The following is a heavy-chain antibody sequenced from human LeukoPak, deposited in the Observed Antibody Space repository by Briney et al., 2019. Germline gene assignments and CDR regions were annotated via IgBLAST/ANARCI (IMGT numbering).Heavy chain of an antibody. CDR3: ARDSGWELEQFYFDY. D-gene: IGHD1/OR15-1a*01. V-gene: IGHV1-18*01. Sequence: ASVKVSCKASGYTFRSYSISWVRQAPGRGLEWMGWISPSNGNTNYAQKLQDRVTMTTDTSTRTVYMELRSLRSDDTAVYYCARDSGWELEQFYFDYWGRGTLVTVSS. CDR1: GYTFRSYS. J-gene: IGHJ4*02. CDR2: ISPSNGNT.